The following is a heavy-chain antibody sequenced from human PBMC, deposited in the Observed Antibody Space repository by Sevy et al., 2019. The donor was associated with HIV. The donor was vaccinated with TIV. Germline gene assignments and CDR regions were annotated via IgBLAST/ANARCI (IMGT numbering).Heavy chain of an antibody. J-gene: IGHJ4*02. D-gene: IGHD2-15*01. Sequence: GGSLRLSCAASGFTFSSYEMNWVRQAPGKGLEWVSYISSSGSSIYYADSVKGRFTISRDNAKNSQYLQMNSVRAEDTAVYYCARDLFSGGNAVYGYWGQGTLVTVSS. V-gene: IGHV3-48*03. CDR1: GFTFSSYE. CDR3: ARDLFSGGNAVYGY. CDR2: ISSSGSSI.